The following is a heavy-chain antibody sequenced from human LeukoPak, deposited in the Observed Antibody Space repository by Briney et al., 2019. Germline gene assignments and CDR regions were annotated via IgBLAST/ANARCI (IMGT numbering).Heavy chain of an antibody. J-gene: IGHJ4*02. CDR2: TYYRSKWYN. Sequence: SQTLSLTCAITGDSVSSNSAAWNCIRQSPSRGLECLGRTYYRSKWYNDYAVSVKSRITINPDTSKNQFSLQLNSVTPEDTAVYYCARGLVGATGFDYWGQGTLVTVSS. D-gene: IGHD1-26*01. CDR1: GDSVSSNSAA. CDR3: ARGLVGATGFDY. V-gene: IGHV6-1*01.